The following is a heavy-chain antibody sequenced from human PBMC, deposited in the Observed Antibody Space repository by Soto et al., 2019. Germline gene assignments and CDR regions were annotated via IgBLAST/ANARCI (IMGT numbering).Heavy chain of an antibody. CDR2: INPNSGGT. Sequence: ASVKVSCKASGYTFTGYYMHWVRQAPGQGLEWMGWINPNSGGTNYAQKFQGWVTMTRDTSISTACMELSRLRSDDTAVYYCARDNYRYCSSTSCSRNAFDIWGQGTMVTVSS. D-gene: IGHD2-2*01. CDR1: GYTFTGYY. CDR3: ARDNYRYCSSTSCSRNAFDI. V-gene: IGHV1-2*04. J-gene: IGHJ3*02.